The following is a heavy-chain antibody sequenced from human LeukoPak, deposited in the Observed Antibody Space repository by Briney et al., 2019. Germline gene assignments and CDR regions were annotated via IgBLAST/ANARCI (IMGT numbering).Heavy chain of an antibody. CDR1: GYSFASFG. V-gene: IGHV1-18*01. D-gene: IGHD3-10*01. CDR2: ISAYNSDT. J-gene: IGHJ4*02. Sequence: ASVKVSCKASGYSFASFGINWVRQAPGQGLEWMGWISAYNSDTSYAQKLQGRVTMTTDTSTSTAYMDLRSLRSDDTAVYYCARGGYYGSGSFPDYWGQGTLVTVSS. CDR3: ARGGYYGSGSFPDY.